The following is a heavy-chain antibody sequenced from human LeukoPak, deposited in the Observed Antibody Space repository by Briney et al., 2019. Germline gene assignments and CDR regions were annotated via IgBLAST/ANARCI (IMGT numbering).Heavy chain of an antibody. Sequence: AGGSLRLSCAASGFTFSSYSMNWVRQAPGKGLEWVSYISSSSSTIYYADSVKGRFTISRDNSKNTLYLQMNSLRAEDTAVYYCAKDLGYSGSFYYFDYWSQGTLVTVSS. CDR3: AKDLGYSGSFYYFDY. CDR1: GFTFSSYS. D-gene: IGHD1-26*01. J-gene: IGHJ4*02. V-gene: IGHV3-48*01. CDR2: ISSSSSTI.